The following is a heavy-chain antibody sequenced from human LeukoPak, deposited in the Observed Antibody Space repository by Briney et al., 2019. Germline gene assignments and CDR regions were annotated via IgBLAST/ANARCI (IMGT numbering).Heavy chain of an antibody. V-gene: IGHV3-30*04. D-gene: IGHD4-17*01. CDR3: ATDYGDYEPIDY. Sequence: GGSLRLSCTASGVTLSNYAMHWVRRPPGRGMEWVAVISFDGTNKYYGDSVEGRFSVSRDNSKNTLYLQMNSLRPDDTAMYYCATDYGDYEPIDYWGKGTLVTVSS. CDR1: GVTLSNYA. CDR2: ISFDGTNK. J-gene: IGHJ4*02.